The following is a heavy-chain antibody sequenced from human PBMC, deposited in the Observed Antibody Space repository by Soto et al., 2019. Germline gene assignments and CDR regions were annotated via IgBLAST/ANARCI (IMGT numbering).Heavy chain of an antibody. V-gene: IGHV4-31*03. CDR1: GSSISSGGYY. J-gene: IGHJ4*02. Sequence: SETLSLTSTVSGSSISSGGYYWSWIRQHPGKGLEWIGYIYYRGSTYYNPSLKSRVTISVDTSKNQFSLKLSSVTAADMAVYYCAGDSAVAGSKNYFDSWGQGTLVTVSS. D-gene: IGHD6-19*01. CDR3: AGDSAVAGSKNYFDS. CDR2: IYYRGST.